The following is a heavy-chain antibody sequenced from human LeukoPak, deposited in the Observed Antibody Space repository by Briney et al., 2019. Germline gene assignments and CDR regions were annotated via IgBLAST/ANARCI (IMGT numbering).Heavy chain of an antibody. CDR1: GGSISNTIYY. V-gene: IGHV4-39*07. D-gene: IGHD1-26*01. CDR2: IFYSGST. Sequence: SETLSLTCTVSGGSISNTIYYWGWIRQPPGKGLQWIGSIFYSGSTYYNPSLKSRVTISVDTSTNQFSLKLSSVTAADTAVYYCARAGTTNAAFDIWGQGTMVTVSS. J-gene: IGHJ3*02. CDR3: ARAGTTNAAFDI.